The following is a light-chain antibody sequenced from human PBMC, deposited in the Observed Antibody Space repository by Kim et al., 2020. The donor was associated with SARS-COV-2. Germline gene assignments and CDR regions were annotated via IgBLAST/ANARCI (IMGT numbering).Light chain of an antibody. CDR1: QSVTKY. Sequence: SLSPGERSTLSCRASQSVTKYLAWYQQKPGQAPRLLIYDASKRATGIPARFSGSGSGTDFTLTISSLESEDFAVYYCQQRSNWFTFGPGTKVDIK. V-gene: IGKV3-11*01. CDR3: QQRSNWFT. J-gene: IGKJ3*01. CDR2: DAS.